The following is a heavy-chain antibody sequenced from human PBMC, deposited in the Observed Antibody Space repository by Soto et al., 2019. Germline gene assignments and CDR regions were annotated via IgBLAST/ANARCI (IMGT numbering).Heavy chain of an antibody. Sequence: HPGGSLRLSCAASGFTFSTYAMSWVRQAPGKGLEWVSLISGGGGGTYYADSVKGRFAISRDNSKNTLYLQMNSLRAEDTAVYYCAKAGGDFWSGNYLSGYFDYWGQGALVTVSS. J-gene: IGHJ4*02. D-gene: IGHD3-3*01. V-gene: IGHV3-23*01. CDR1: GFTFSTYA. CDR3: AKAGGDFWSGNYLSGYFDY. CDR2: ISGGGGGT.